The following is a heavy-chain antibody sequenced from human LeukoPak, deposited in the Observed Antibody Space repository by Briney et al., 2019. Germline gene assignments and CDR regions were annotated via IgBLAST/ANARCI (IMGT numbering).Heavy chain of an antibody. V-gene: IGHV1-18*01. D-gene: IGHD6-13*01. J-gene: IGHJ4*02. Sequence: VASVKVPCKASGYTFTSYGISWVRQAPGQGLEWMGWISAYNAYTNYAQKLQGRVTMTTDTSTSTAYMELRSLRSDDTAVYYCARVEYSSRKHFDYWGQGTLVTVSS. CDR3: ARVEYSSRKHFDY. CDR2: ISAYNAYT. CDR1: GYTFTSYG.